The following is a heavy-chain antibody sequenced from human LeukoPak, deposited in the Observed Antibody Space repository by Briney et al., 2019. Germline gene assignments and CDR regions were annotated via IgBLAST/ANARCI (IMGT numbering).Heavy chain of an antibody. Sequence: SRPALVKPTQTLTLTCTFSGFSLSTSGVCVSWIRQPPGKALEWLARIDWDDDKYYSTSLKTRLTISKDTSKNQVVLTMTNMDPVDTATYYCARIWLTRSYYFDYWGKGTMVTVSS. V-gene: IGHV2-70*11. D-gene: IGHD5-12*01. CDR3: ARIWLTRSYYFDY. CDR2: IDWDDDK. J-gene: IGHJ4*02. CDR1: GFSLSTSGVC.